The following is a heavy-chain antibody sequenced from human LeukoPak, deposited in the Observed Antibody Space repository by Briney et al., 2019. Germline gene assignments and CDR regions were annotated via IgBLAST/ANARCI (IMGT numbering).Heavy chain of an antibody. CDR3: ARILRYFDWSPAGWFDP. J-gene: IGHJ5*02. CDR1: GFTFSSYA. Sequence: GGSLRLSCAASGFTFSSYAMSWVRQAPGKGLEWVSAISGSGGSTYYADSVKGRFTISRDNSKNTLYLQMNSLRAEDTAVYYCARILRYFDWSPAGWFDPWGQGTLATVSS. CDR2: ISGSGGST. V-gene: IGHV3-23*01. D-gene: IGHD3-9*01.